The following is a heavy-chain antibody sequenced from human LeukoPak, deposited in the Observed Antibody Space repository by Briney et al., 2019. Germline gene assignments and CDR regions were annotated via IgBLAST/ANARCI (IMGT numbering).Heavy chain of an antibody. CDR3: ARAPPQGSSGYYYG. CDR2: ISGSSGTT. D-gene: IGHD3-22*01. J-gene: IGHJ4*02. V-gene: IGHV3-23*01. Sequence: PGGSLRLSCAASGFTFGSYAMSWVRQAPGKGLEWVSIISGSSGTTYSADSVKGRFTISRDNSKNTLYLQMNSLRGEDTAVYYCARAPPQGSSGYYYGWGQGTLVTVSS. CDR1: GFTFGSYA.